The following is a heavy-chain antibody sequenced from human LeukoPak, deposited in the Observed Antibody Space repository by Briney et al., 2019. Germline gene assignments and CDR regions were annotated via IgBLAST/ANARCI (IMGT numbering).Heavy chain of an antibody. J-gene: IGHJ4*02. CDR1: GYTITAYN. CDR3: TRGGGSAHFDY. D-gene: IGHD2-15*01. CDR2: ISPYSGDT. Sequence: ASVTVSCRASGYTITAYNFHWVRQAPGQGLEWMGWISPYSGDTQYAQKFQDRVTISRVTSISTVYMELSGLRSDDTVVYYCTRGGGSAHFDYWGQGTPVAVSS. V-gene: IGHV1-2*01.